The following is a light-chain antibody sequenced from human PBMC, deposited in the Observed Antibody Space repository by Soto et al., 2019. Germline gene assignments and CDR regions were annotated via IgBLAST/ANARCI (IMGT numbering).Light chain of an antibody. J-gene: IGLJ1*01. V-gene: IGLV1-40*01. CDR1: SSNIGAGYD. Sequence: QSVLTQPLSVSGAPGQRVTISCTGSSSNIGAGYDVRWYQQLPGTAPKLLIYGNSNRPSGVPDRFSGSKSGTSASLAITGLQAQDEADYYCQSYDSSPSGLYVFGTGTKLTV. CDR2: GNS. CDR3: QSYDSSPSGLYV.